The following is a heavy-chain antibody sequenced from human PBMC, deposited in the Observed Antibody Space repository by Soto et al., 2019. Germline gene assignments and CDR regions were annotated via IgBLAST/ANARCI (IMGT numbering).Heavy chain of an antibody. CDR1: GGPISSCGYS. CDR3: ASAEVGIFDY. D-gene: IGHD2-2*01. V-gene: IGHV4-30-2*01. J-gene: IGHJ4*02. CDR2: IYHSGST. Sequence: QLQLQESGSGLVKPSQTLSLTCAVSGGPISSCGYSGSWLRQPPGKGLEWIGYIYHSGSTNYNPSHRGRVTLSVERSKTQFSLQPSSATAADTAVYSCASAEVGIFDYWGQGTRVTVSS.